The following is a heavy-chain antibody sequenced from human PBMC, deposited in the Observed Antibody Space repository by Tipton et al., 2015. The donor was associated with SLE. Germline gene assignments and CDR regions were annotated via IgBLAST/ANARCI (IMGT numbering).Heavy chain of an antibody. CDR3: ARGMVTWRGAILGVDV. V-gene: IGHV4-31*03. CDR1: GGSISSGGYY. J-gene: IGHJ6*02. Sequence: TLSLTCTVSGGSISSGGYYWSWIRQHPGKGLEWIGDASYSGRPNSNPSLKSRVTVSVDTSQNQFSLRLTSVSAADTAVYYCARGMVTWRGAILGVDVWGQGTTVNVSS. CDR2: ASYSGRP. D-gene: IGHD2-21*02.